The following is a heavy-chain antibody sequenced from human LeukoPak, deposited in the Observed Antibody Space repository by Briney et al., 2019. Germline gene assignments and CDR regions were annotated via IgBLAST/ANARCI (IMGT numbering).Heavy chain of an antibody. Sequence: PGGSLRLSCAASGFTFDDYGMSWVRQAPGKGLVWVSRINSEGINTSYTDSVKGRFTISRDNAKNTLNLQMNSLRAEDTAVYYCARDPRTLGVSTWVRGVLGPQFDYWGQGTLVTVSS. J-gene: IGHJ4*02. D-gene: IGHD3-10*01. CDR3: ARDPRTLGVSTWVRGVLGPQFDY. CDR1: GFTFDDYG. V-gene: IGHV3-74*01. CDR2: INSEGINT.